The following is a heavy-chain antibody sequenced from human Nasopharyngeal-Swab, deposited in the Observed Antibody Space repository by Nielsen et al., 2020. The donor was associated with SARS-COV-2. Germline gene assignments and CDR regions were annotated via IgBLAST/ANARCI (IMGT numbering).Heavy chain of an antibody. V-gene: IGHV3-30*04. Sequence: GESLKISCAASGFTFSSYAMHWVRQAPGKGLEWVAVISYDGSNKYYADSVKGRFTISRDNSKNTLYLQMNSLRAEGTAVYYCARDGPCDYWGQGTLVTVSS. CDR3: ARDGPCDY. CDR1: GFTFSSYA. CDR2: ISYDGSNK. J-gene: IGHJ4*02.